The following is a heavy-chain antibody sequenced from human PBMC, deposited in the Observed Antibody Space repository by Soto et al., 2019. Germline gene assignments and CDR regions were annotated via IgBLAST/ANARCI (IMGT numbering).Heavy chain of an antibody. Sequence: ASVKVSCKSSGYTFFTYYISWVRRAPGQGLEWMGWISTYSGDTKYAQKFQGRVTMTTDTSATTAYLELRSLRSDDTAVYYCARHHGPTTSENWLDPWGQGTLVTVSS. CDR1: GYTFFTYY. CDR2: ISTYSGDT. V-gene: IGHV1-18*01. D-gene: IGHD5-12*01. CDR3: ARHHGPTTSENWLDP. J-gene: IGHJ5*02.